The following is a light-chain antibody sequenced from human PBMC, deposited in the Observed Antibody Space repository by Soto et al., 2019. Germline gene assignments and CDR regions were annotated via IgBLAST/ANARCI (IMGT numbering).Light chain of an antibody. CDR2: DAS. CDR3: RVWASTDEFFV. V-gene: IGLV3-21*02. Sequence: SYELTQPPSVSVAPGQTARITCGGDKIGSKIVHWYRQRPGQAPVAVVFDASDRPSGIPDRISASRSGDTATLTISRVDAGDEADYYCRVWASTDEFFVFGSGTKVTVL. J-gene: IGLJ1*01. CDR1: KIGSKI.